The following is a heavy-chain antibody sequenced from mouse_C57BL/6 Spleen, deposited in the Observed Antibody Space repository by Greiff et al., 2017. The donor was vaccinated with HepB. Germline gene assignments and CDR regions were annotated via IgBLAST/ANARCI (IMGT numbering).Heavy chain of an antibody. CDR1: GFTFSDYG. Sequence: EVKLVESGGGLVKPGGSLKLSCAASGFTFSDYGMHWVRQAPEKGLEWVAYISSGSSTIYYADTVKGRFTISRDNAKNTLFLQMTSLRSEDTAMYYCARGNINYGSSWFAYWGQGTLVTVSA. D-gene: IGHD1-1*01. CDR2: ISSGSSTI. V-gene: IGHV5-17*01. J-gene: IGHJ3*01. CDR3: ARGNINYGSSWFAY.